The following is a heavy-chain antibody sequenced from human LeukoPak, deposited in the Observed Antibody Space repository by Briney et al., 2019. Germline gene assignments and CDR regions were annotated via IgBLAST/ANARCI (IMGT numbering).Heavy chain of an antibody. V-gene: IGHV4-34*01. CDR2: INHSGST. J-gene: IGHJ5*02. CDR3: ASAERSLINWFDP. D-gene: IGHD2-8*01. Sequence: PSETLSLTCAVYGGSFSGYYWSWIRQPPGKGLEWIGEINHSGSTNYNPSLKSRVTISVDTSKNQFSLKLSSVTAADMAVYYCASAERSLINWFDPWGQGTLVTVSS. CDR1: GGSFSGYY.